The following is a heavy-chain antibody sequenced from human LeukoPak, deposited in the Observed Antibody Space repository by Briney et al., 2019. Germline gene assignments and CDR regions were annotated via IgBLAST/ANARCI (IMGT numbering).Heavy chain of an antibody. CDR3: AREISADRFDP. V-gene: IGHV3-48*03. CDR2: ISTGGSTI. Sequence: GGSLRLSCAASGFTFSSYNMNWVRQAPGKGLEWVSYISTGGSTIYYADSVKGRFTISRDNAKNSLFLQMNSLRAEDTAIYYCAREISADRFDPWGQGTLVTVSS. J-gene: IGHJ5*02. CDR1: GFTFSSYN.